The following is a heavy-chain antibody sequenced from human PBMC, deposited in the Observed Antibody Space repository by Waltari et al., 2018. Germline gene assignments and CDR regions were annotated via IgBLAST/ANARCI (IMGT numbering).Heavy chain of an antibody. CDR3: ARDRDRIYSSGWYGGGYFQH. CDR1: GYTFTGYY. D-gene: IGHD6-19*01. V-gene: IGHV1-2*02. Sequence: QVQLVQSGAEVKKPGASVKVSCKASGYTFTGYYMHCVRQAPGQGLEWMGWINPNSGGTNNAQKFQGRVTRTRDTAISTAYMELSRLRSDDTAVYYCARDRDRIYSSGWYGGGYFQHWGQGTLVTVSS. J-gene: IGHJ1*01. CDR2: INPNSGGT.